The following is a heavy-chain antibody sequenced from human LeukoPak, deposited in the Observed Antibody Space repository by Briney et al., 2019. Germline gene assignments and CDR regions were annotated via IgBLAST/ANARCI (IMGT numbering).Heavy chain of an antibody. J-gene: IGHJ4*02. D-gene: IGHD3-22*01. CDR3: AREDYYDSGSNDY. CDR2: IIPIFGTA. CDR1: GGTFSSYA. Sequence: ASVKVSCKASGGTFSSYAISWVRQAPGQGLEWMGGIIPIFGTANYAQKFQGRVTITRNTSISTAYMELSSLRSEDTAVYYCAREDYYDSGSNDYWGQGTLVTVSS. V-gene: IGHV1-69*05.